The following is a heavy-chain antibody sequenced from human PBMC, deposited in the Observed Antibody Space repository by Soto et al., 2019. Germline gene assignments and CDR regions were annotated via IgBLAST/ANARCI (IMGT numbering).Heavy chain of an antibody. CDR1: GGSISSGGYY. CDR2: IYYSGST. CDR3: ARDQSCSGSSCYRYYYYYGMDV. V-gene: IGHV4-31*03. Sequence: KASETLSLTCTVSGGSISSGGYYWSWIRQHPGKGLEWIGYIYYSGSTYYNPSLKSRVTISVDTSKNQFSLKLSSVTAADTAVYYCARDQSCSGSSCYRYYYYYGMDVWGQGTTVTVSS. D-gene: IGHD2-15*01. J-gene: IGHJ6*02.